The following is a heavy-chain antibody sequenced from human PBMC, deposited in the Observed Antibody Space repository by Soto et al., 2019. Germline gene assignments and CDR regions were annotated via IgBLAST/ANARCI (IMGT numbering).Heavy chain of an antibody. CDR2: ISAYNGNT. CDR1: GYTFTSYG. V-gene: IGHV1-18*01. J-gene: IGHJ6*02. Sequence: QVQLVQSGAEVKKPGASVKVSCKASGYTFTSYGISWVRQAPGQGLEWMGWISAYNGNTNYAQKLQGRGTMTTDTSTSTAYMELRSLRSDDTAVYYCARDSAGAIVYYYGMDVWGHGTTVTVYS. D-gene: IGHD1-26*01. CDR3: ARDSAGAIVYYYGMDV.